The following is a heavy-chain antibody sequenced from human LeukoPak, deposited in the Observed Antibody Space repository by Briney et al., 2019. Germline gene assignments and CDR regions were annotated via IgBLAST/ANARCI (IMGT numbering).Heavy chain of an antibody. CDR2: ISAYNGNT. J-gene: IGHJ6*03. D-gene: IGHD1-26*01. CDR1: GYTFTSYG. V-gene: IGHV1-18*01. Sequence: GAAVKVSCKASGYTFTSYGISWVRQAPGQGLEWMGWISAYNGNTNYAQKLQGRVTMTTDTPTSTAYMELRSLRYDDTAVYYCARGAKWELLRGYYYYYMDVWGKGTTVTISS. CDR3: ARGAKWELLRGYYYYYMDV.